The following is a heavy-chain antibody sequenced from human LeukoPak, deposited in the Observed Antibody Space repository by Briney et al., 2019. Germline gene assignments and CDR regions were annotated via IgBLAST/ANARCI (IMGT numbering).Heavy chain of an antibody. J-gene: IGHJ3*01. CDR1: GFAFNSCV. D-gene: IGHD3-10*01. Sequence: PGGSLRLSCAASGFAFNSCVIHWVRQAPGKGLEWVAIIWFDGSHEDYVDSVRGRFTISRDNSRNTMYLQMNSLRVEDTALYFCAKEVAFGAGAYDVWGQGTRVTVSS. V-gene: IGHV3-33*06. CDR2: IWFDGSHE. CDR3: AKEVAFGAGAYDV.